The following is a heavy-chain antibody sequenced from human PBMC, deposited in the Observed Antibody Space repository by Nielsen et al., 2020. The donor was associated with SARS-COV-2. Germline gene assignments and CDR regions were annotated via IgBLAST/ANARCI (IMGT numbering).Heavy chain of an antibody. J-gene: IGHJ4*02. CDR1: GFTFSSYG. V-gene: IGHV3-33*01. D-gene: IGHD3-22*01. CDR3: ARGEVYYDSSGVDY. Sequence: LSLTCAASGFTFSSYGMHWVRQAPGKGLEWVAVIWYDGSNKYYADSVKGRFTISRDNSKNTLYLQMNSLRAEDTAVYYCARGEVYYDSSGVDYWGQGTLVTVSS. CDR2: IWYDGSNK.